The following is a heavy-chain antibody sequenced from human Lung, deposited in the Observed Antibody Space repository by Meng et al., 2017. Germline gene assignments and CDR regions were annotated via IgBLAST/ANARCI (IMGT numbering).Heavy chain of an antibody. CDR2: IDPNNDHT. CDR3: ARDEDISAAGKLFGDY. V-gene: IGHV1-2*06. J-gene: IGHJ4*02. D-gene: IGHD6-13*01. CDR1: GDAFAAYW. Sequence: GKLGQAGPEGKKPGASVKLPCKPSGDAFAAYWIHWLRQAPGQGLEWMGRIDPNNDHTQYAQNFQGRVTMTSDTSISTVYMELNGLRSDDTAVYYCARDEDISAAGKLFGDYWGQGTLVTVSS.